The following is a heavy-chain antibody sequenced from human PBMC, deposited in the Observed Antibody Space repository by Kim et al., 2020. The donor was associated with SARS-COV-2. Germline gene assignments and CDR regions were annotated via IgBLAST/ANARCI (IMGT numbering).Heavy chain of an antibody. V-gene: IGHV3-9*02. CDR1: GFTSHKHA. Sequence: GGSLRLSCVAYGFTSHKHAIHWVRQGPGKALEWVAGIYWNDGHSDYRDSVRGRFSVSRDSAKETMYLQMNNLRVEDTGLYYCTKDVSAGGADFWGPGTLVTVSS. CDR2: IYWNDGHS. J-gene: IGHJ4*02. CDR3: TKDVSAGGADF. D-gene: IGHD1-26*01.